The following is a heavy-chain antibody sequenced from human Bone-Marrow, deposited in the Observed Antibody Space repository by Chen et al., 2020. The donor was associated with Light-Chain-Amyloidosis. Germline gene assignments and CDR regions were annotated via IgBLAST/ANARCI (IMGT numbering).Heavy chain of an antibody. J-gene: IGHJ4*02. Sequence: EVQLVESGGGLVQPGESLRLSCAASGISFSNNWMSWVRQAPGKGLEWVANVQGDGSDKYYVDSVKGRFTISRDNAKNSLYLQMNSLRAEGTAVYYCTTEYLGAYDYWGQGTLLTVSS. V-gene: IGHV3-7*05. CDR1: GISFSNNW. CDR3: TTEYLGAYDY. CDR2: VQGDGSDK. D-gene: IGHD3-16*01.